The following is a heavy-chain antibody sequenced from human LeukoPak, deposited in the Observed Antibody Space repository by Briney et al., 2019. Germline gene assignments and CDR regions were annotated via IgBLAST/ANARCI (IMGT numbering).Heavy chain of an antibody. CDR1: GYTFTSYD. D-gene: IGHD6-6*01. J-gene: IGHJ4*02. Sequence: ASVKVSCKASGYTFTSYDINWVRQATRQGLEWMGWMNPNSGNTGYAQKFQGRVTITRNTSISTAYMELSSLRSEDTAVYYCARGMISSAYSSSSVVDYWGQGTLVTVSS. CDR2: MNPNSGNT. V-gene: IGHV1-8*03. CDR3: ARGMISSAYSSSSVVDY.